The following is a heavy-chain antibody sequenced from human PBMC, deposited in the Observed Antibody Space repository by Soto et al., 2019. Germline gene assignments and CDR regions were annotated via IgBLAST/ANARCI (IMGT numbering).Heavy chain of an antibody. CDR3: AKHASGDSEFDY. CDR2: ISGNGANT. J-gene: IGHJ4*02. V-gene: IGHV3-23*01. D-gene: IGHD4-17*01. Sequence: PGGSLRLSCAASGFTFSSYAMHWVRQAPGKGLEWVSKISGNGANTYYADSVRGRFTISRDNSKSTLYLQMNCLRADDTAVYYCAKHASGDSEFDYWGQGTLVTVSS. CDR1: GFTFSSYA.